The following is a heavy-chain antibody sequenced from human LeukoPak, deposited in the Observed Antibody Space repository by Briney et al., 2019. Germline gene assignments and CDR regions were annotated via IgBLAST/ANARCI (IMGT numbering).Heavy chain of an antibody. CDR2: IYHSGST. CDR3: ARVPSYYGSGSAPFDY. V-gene: IGHV4-38-2*02. Sequence: PSETLSPTCTVSGYSISSGYYWGWIRQPPGKGLEWIGSIYHSGSTYYNPSLKSRVTISVDTSKNQFSLKLSSVTAADTAVYYCARVPSYYGSGSAPFDYWGQGTLVTVSS. D-gene: IGHD3-10*01. CDR1: GYSISSGYY. J-gene: IGHJ4*02.